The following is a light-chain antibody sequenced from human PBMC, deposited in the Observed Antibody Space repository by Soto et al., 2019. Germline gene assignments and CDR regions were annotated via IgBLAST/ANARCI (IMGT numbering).Light chain of an antibody. CDR3: QQVYVYPST. CDR1: QSVSRD. CDR2: GAS. V-gene: IGKV3-15*01. J-gene: IGKJ4*01. Sequence: EIVLTQSPATLSVSPGERATLSCRASQSVSRDLAWYQQKPGQAPRLLIYGASTRAPSIPARFSGSGSGTDFTLTISSLQSEDFATYYCQQVYVYPSTFGGGTKVDIK.